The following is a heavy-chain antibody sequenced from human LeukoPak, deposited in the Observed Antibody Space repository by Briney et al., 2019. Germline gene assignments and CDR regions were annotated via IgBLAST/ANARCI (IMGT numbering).Heavy chain of an antibody. Sequence: ASVKVSCKASGYTFTGYYMHWVRQAPGQGLEWMGWINPNSGGTNYAQKFQGRVTMTRDTSIGTAYMELSRLRSDDTAVYYCARQFTMVRGSRGMDVWGKGTTVTVSS. V-gene: IGHV1-2*02. CDR3: ARQFTMVRGSRGMDV. J-gene: IGHJ6*04. D-gene: IGHD3-10*01. CDR1: GYTFTGYY. CDR2: INPNSGGT.